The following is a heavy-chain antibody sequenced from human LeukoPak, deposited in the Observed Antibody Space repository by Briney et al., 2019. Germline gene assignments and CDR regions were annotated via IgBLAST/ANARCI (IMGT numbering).Heavy chain of an antibody. CDR1: GFTFSDHY. V-gene: IGHV3-11*04. CDR2: IYNGGDTI. D-gene: IGHD7-27*01. CDR3: ARGHWGLVY. J-gene: IGHJ4*02. Sequence: GSLRLSCATSGFTFSDHYMTWIRQAPGKGLETVSYIYNGGDTIYYADSVRGRFTISRDNAESSLYLQMNSLRAEDTAVYYCARGHWGLVYWGRGTLVTVSS.